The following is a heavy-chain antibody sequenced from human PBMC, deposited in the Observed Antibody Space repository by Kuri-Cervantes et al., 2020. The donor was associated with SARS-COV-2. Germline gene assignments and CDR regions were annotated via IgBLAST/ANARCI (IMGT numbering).Heavy chain of an antibody. V-gene: IGHV4-34*01. D-gene: IGHD3-10*01. CDR3: ARSRGVWFDP. CDR1: GVSFSGYY. CDR2: INHSGST. Sequence: ESLKISCAVYGVSFSGYYWSWIRQPPGKGLEWIGEINHSGSTNYNPSLKSRVTIPVDTSKNQFSLTLSSVTAADTAVYYCARSRGVWFDPWGQGTLVTVSS. J-gene: IGHJ5*02.